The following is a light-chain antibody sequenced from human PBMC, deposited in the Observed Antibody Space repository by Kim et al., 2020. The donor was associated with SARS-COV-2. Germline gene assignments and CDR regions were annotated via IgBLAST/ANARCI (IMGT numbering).Light chain of an antibody. J-gene: IGLJ1*01. CDR3: TSYAGSNNPYV. CDR1: SSDVGGYNY. V-gene: IGLV2-8*01. Sequence: QSVTISCTGTSSDVGGYNYVSWYQQHPSKAPKLMIYEVSKRPSGVPDRFSGSKSGNSASLTVSGLQAEDEADYYCTSYAGSNNPYVFGTGTKVTVL. CDR2: EVS.